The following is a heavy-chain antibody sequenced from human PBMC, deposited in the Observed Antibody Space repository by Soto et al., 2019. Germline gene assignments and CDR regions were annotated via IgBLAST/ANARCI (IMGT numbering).Heavy chain of an antibody. CDR1: GGSISSSSSY. V-gene: IGHV4-39*01. CDR3: VTTRGIAVGGSFDH. J-gene: IGHJ5*02. Sequence: KASETLSLTCTVSGGSISSSSSYWGWVRQPPGKGLEWMATIYSGSTYQNPSLKSRVTISVDTSKNQFSLKLSSVAAPDTAIYYCVTTRGIAVGGSFDHWGQGTLVTVS. CDR2: IYSGST. D-gene: IGHD6-13*01.